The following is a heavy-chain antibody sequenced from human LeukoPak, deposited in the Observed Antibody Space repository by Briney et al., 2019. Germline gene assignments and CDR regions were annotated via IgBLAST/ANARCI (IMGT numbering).Heavy chain of an antibody. V-gene: IGHV1-18*01. CDR2: ISAYNGNT. CDR1: GYTFTSYG. J-gene: IGHJ4*02. CDR3: ASKGVADFDY. D-gene: IGHD2-21*01. Sequence: ASVKVSCKASGYTFTSYGISWVRQAPGQGLEWMGWISAYNGNTNYAQTLQGRVTMTTDTSTSTAYKELRSLRSDETDVYYCASKGVADFDYWGQGTLVTVSS.